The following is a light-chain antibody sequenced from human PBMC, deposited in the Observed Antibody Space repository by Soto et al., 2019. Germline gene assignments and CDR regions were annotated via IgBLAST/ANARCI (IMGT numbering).Light chain of an antibody. CDR3: QVWDSSSDHYV. V-gene: IGLV3-21*04. CDR2: YDS. CDR1: NIGSKS. J-gene: IGLJ1*01. Sequence: SYELTQPPSVSVAPGKTARITCGGNNIGSKSVQWYQQKPGQAPVLVIYYDSDRPSGIPERFSGSNSGNTATLTISRVDAGDEADYYCQVWDSSSDHYVFGTGTKVTVL.